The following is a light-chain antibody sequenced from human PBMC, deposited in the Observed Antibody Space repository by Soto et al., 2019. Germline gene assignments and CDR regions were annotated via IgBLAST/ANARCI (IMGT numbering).Light chain of an antibody. V-gene: IGKV1-39*01. Sequence: IQMTQSPSSLSASVGDRVTITCRASQSITIYLNWYQQKPGKAPKLLIYAASTLQSGVPSRFSGSGSGPDFTLTISSLQPEDSATYFCQQLNSYPQTFGQGTRLEIK. CDR3: QQLNSYPQT. CDR1: QSITIY. J-gene: IGKJ5*01. CDR2: AAS.